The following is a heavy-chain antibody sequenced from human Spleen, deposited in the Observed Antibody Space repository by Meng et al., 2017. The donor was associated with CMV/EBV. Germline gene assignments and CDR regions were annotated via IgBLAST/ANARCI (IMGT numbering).Heavy chain of an antibody. CDR1: GYTFPSYG. D-gene: IGHD6-19*01. CDR3: ARVAVAGISNWFDP. CDR2: ISAYNGNT. V-gene: IGHV1-18*01. Sequence: SGYTFPSYGISWVRQAPGQGLEWMGWISAYNGNTNYAQKLQGRVTMTTDTSTSTAYMELRSLRSDDTAVYYCARVAVAGISNWFDPWGQGTLVTVSS. J-gene: IGHJ5*02.